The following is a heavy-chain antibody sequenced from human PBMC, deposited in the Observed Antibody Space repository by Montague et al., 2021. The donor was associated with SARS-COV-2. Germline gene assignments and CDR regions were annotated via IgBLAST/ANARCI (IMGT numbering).Heavy chain of an antibody. CDR3: ARGRQHFNMIVVVMTGGEYYFDY. D-gene: IGHD3-22*01. CDR1: GGSFSDYY. V-gene: IGHV4-34*01. Sequence: SETLSLTCAVYGGSFSDYYWSWIRQPPGKGLEWIGEINQRGTSKYNPSLKSRVSISLDTSKNQFSLYLSSVTAADTAVYYCARGRQHFNMIVVVMTGGEYYFDYWGQGTLVTVSP. CDR2: INQRGTS. J-gene: IGHJ4*02.